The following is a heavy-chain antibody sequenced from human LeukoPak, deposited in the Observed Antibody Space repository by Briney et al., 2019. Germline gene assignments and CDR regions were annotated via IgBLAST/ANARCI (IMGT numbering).Heavy chain of an antibody. CDR1: GFTFSSYA. V-gene: IGHV3-23*01. CDR3: ARDRRPYESSGYGAY. Sequence: PGGSLRLSCAASGFTFSSYAMSWVRQAPGKGLEWVSAISGSGGSTYYADSVKGRFTISRDNSKNTLYLQMNSLRAEDTAVYYCARDRRPYESSGYGAYWGQGTLVTVSS. D-gene: IGHD3-22*01. CDR2: ISGSGGST. J-gene: IGHJ4*02.